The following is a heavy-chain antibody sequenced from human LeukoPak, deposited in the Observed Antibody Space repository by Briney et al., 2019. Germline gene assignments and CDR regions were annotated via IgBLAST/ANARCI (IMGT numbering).Heavy chain of an antibody. D-gene: IGHD3-16*01. Sequence: PSETLSLTCTVSGGSISSYYWSWIRQPPGKGLEWIRYIYYSGSTNYNPSLKSRVTISVDTSKNQFSLKLSSVTAADTAVYYCARFTPQGYGWGGYNRFDPWGQGTLVTVSS. CDR2: IYYSGST. CDR3: ARFTPQGYGWGGYNRFDP. V-gene: IGHV4-59*01. J-gene: IGHJ5*02. CDR1: GGSISSYY.